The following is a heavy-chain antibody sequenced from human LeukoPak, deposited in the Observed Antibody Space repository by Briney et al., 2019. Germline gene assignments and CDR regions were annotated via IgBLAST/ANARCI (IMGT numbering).Heavy chain of an antibody. Sequence: ASVKVSCKASGYTFTSFYMHWVRQAPGQGLEWMGIVNPSGGSTSYAQKFQGRVTMTRDTSISTAYMELSRLRSDDTAVYYCARAPGSYGPLLDYWGQGTLVTVSS. D-gene: IGHD1-26*01. CDR3: ARAPGSYGPLLDY. CDR1: GYTFTSFY. V-gene: IGHV1-46*01. J-gene: IGHJ4*02. CDR2: VNPSGGST.